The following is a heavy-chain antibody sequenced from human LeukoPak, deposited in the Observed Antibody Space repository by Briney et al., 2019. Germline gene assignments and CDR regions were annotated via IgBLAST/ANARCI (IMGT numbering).Heavy chain of an antibody. CDR3: ALSSANYDSSDFDC. D-gene: IGHD3-22*01. CDR1: GFTFSNAW. V-gene: IGHV3-15*07. Sequence: SGGSLRLSCVASGFTFSNAWINWVRQAPGRGLEWVGRIQSKAAGGTTEYAAPVKGRFTISRDDSKNTLYLQMNSLITDDTAVYYCALSSANYDSSDFDCWGQGTLVTVSS. CDR2: IQSKAAGGTT. J-gene: IGHJ4*02.